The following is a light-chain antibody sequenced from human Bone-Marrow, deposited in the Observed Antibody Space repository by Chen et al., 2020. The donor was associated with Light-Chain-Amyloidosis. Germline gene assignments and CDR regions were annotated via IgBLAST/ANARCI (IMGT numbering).Light chain of an antibody. CDR1: NIGSTS. Sequence: SYVLTQPSSVSVAPGQTATIDCGGNNIGSTSVHWYQQTPGQAPLLVDYDDSDRPSGIPERLSSSNAGNTATLTNSRVEARDEADYYWQVWDRSSDRPVFGGGTKLTVL. V-gene: IGLV3-21*02. CDR3: QVWDRSSDRPV. CDR2: DDS. J-gene: IGLJ3*02.